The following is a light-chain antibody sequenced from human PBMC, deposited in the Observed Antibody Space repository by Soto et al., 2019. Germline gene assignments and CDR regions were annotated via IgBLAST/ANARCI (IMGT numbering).Light chain of an antibody. CDR2: IYTDGSH. CDR3: QTWGTGIRV. Sequence: QPVLTQSPSASASLGASVKLTCTLSGGHSSDAIAWLQQQPEKGPRYLMRIYTDGSHRKGDGIPDRFSGSSSGAERYLTISSLQSEDEADYYCQTWGTGIRVFGGGTKLTVL. J-gene: IGLJ2*01. CDR1: GGHSSDA. V-gene: IGLV4-69*01.